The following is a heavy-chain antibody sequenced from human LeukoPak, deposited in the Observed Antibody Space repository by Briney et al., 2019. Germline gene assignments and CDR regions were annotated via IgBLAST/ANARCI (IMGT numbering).Heavy chain of an antibody. V-gene: IGHV3-7*01. CDR1: GFTFSNFW. J-gene: IGHJ4*02. CDR2: IKPDGSGR. D-gene: IGHD6-13*01. CDR3: ARDSDIAAAGSDY. Sequence: GGSLCLSCVASGFTFSNFWMSWVRQAPGKGLEWVANIKPDGSGRYYVGSVRGRFTISRDNAKNSLYLQMNSLRAEDTAVYYCARDSDIAAAGSDYWGQGTLVTVSS.